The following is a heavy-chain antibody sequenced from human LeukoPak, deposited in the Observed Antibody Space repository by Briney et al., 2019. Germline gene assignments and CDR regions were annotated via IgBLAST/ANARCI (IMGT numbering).Heavy chain of an antibody. D-gene: IGHD6-6*01. V-gene: IGHV1-46*01. Sequence: ASVKVPCKASGYTFTSYYMHWVRQAPGQGLEWMGMINPSGGSTSYAQKFQGRVTMTRDTSTSTVYMELSSLRSEDTAVYYCARDEGGIAARQPFDYWGQGTLVTVSS. CDR3: ARDEGGIAARQPFDY. J-gene: IGHJ4*02. CDR1: GYTFTSYY. CDR2: INPSGGST.